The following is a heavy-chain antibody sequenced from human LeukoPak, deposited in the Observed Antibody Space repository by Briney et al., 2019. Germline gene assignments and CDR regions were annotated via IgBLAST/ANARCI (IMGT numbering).Heavy chain of an antibody. V-gene: IGHV4-38-2*02. D-gene: IGHD3-22*01. J-gene: IGHJ4*02. CDR1: GYSISSGYY. CDR3: ARVSYFDSSGYYYDFDY. Sequence: SETLSLTCTVSGYSISSGYYWGWIRQPPGKGLEWIGNIYHSWNTYYNPSLKSRVTISVDTSKNQFSLKLSSVTAADTAVYYCARVSYFDSSGYYYDFDYWGQETLVTVSS. CDR2: IYHSWNT.